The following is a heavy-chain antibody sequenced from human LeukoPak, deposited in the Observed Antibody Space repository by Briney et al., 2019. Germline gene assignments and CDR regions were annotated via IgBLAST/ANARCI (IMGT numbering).Heavy chain of an antibody. CDR1: GFTFTNFA. V-gene: IGHV3-30*04. D-gene: IGHD5-24*01. J-gene: IGHJ4*02. CDR3: ARQSRDGWYFDY. CDR2: ISYDGSAK. Sequence: GRSLRLSCAASGFTFTNFAVHWVRQAPGKGLEWVAFISYDGSAKYYADSVKGRFTISRDNSKNTLYLQMNNLRTEDTAVYYCARQSRDGWYFDYWGQGTLVTVSS.